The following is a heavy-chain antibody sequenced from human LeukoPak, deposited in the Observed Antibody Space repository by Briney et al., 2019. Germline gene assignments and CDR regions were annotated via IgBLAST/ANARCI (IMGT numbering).Heavy chain of an antibody. CDR3: AREIRAYYYDSSGYDPPNWFDP. Sequence: SETLSLTCTVSGGSIRSYYWSWIRQPPGKGLEWIGYIHNSGSTNYNASLKSRVTISVDTSKNQFSLKLSSVTAADTAVYYCAREIRAYYYDSSGYDPPNWFDPWGQGTLVTVSS. D-gene: IGHD3-22*01. J-gene: IGHJ5*02. CDR2: IHNSGST. V-gene: IGHV4-59*01. CDR1: GGSIRSYY.